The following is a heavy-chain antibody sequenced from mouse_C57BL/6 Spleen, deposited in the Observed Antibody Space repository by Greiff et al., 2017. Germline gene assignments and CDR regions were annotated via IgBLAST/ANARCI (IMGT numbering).Heavy chain of an antibody. CDR2: IDPSDSYT. J-gene: IGHJ2*01. D-gene: IGHD1-1*01. Sequence: QVQLQQPGAELVRPGTSVKLSCKASGYTFTSYWMHWVKQRPGQGLEWIGVIDPSDSYTNYNQKFKGKATLTVDTSSSTAYMQLSSLTSEDSAVYYCAREGFYYGSRRAFDYWGQGTTLTVSS. CDR1: GYTFTSYW. V-gene: IGHV1-59*01. CDR3: AREGFYYGSRRAFDY.